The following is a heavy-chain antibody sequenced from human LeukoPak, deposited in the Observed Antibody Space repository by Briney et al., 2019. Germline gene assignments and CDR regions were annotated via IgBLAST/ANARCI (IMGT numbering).Heavy chain of an antibody. CDR2: LYYGGTT. J-gene: IGHJ4*02. CDR1: GGSISSSGYY. Sequence: SETLSLTCTVSGGSISSSGYYWTWIRHPPGKGLEWIGYLYYGGTTYYNPSLKSRVTMSVDTSKNQFSLKLNSVTAADTAVYYCACRTWIQLWEEYGGQGTLVTVSS. CDR3: ACRTWIQLWEEY. D-gene: IGHD5-18*01. V-gene: IGHV4-39*01.